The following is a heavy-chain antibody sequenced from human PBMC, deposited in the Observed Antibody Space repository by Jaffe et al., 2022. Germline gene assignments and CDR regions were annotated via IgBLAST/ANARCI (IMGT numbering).Heavy chain of an antibody. CDR1: GFTFSSYW. CDR3: ARDSRYIMVQGALTHFDY. J-gene: IGHJ4*02. CDR2: IKQDGSEK. V-gene: IGHV3-7*01. D-gene: IGHD3-10*01. Sequence: EVQLVESGGGLVQPGGSLRLSCAASGFTFSSYWMSWVRQAPGKGLEWVANIKQDGSEKYYVDSVKGRFTISRDNAKNSLYLQMNSLRAEDTAVYYCARDSRYIMVQGALTHFDYWGQGTLVTVSS.